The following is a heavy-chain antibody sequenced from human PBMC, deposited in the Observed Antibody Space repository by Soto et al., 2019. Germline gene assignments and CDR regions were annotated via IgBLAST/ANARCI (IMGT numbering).Heavy chain of an antibody. Sequence: GSLRLSCAASGFTFSSYAMSWVRQAPGKGLEWVSAISGSGGSTYYADSVKGRFTISRDNSKNSLYLQMNSLRAEDTAVYYCARVSDLNYCTKTSCLYYFDYWGQGALVTVSS. V-gene: IGHV3-23*01. J-gene: IGHJ4*02. CDR2: ISGSGGST. D-gene: IGHD2-8*01. CDR1: GFTFSSYA. CDR3: ARVSDLNYCTKTSCLYYFDY.